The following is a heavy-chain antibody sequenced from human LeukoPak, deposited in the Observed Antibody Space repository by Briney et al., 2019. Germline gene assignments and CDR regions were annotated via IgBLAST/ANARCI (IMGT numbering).Heavy chain of an antibody. D-gene: IGHD6-19*01. Sequence: ASVKVSCKASGYSFIDHYIHWVRQAPGQGLEWMGIINPSGGNTNYAQKFQGRVTMTRDTSTSTVYMELSSLRSGDTAVYYCARFAVHRRLAVAGQFGLDYWGQGTLVTVSS. V-gene: IGHV1-46*01. CDR3: ARFAVHRRLAVAGQFGLDY. CDR1: GYSFIDHY. J-gene: IGHJ4*02. CDR2: INPSGGNT.